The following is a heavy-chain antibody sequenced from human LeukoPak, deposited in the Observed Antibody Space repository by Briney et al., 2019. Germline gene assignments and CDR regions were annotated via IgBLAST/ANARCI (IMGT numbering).Heavy chain of an antibody. Sequence: PGGSLRLSCAASGFTFSSYEMNWVRQAPGKGVEWVSYISRSGRTRYYADSVTGRFTISRDNAKNSLYLQMNSLRAEDTAVYYCAELGITMIGGVWGKGTTVTISS. D-gene: IGHD3-10*02. CDR2: ISRSGRTR. CDR3: AELGITMIGGV. J-gene: IGHJ6*04. CDR1: GFTFSSYE. V-gene: IGHV3-48*03.